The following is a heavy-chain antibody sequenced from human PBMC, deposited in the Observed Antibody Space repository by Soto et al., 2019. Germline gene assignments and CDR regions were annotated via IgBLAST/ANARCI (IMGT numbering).Heavy chain of an antibody. CDR2: INHSGST. J-gene: IGHJ4*01. CDR3: ARGVKDFWSGYYFDY. V-gene: IGHV4-34*01. D-gene: IGHD3-3*01. Sequence: SETLSLTCAVYGGSFSGYYCSWIRQPPGKGLEWIGEINHSGSTNYNPSLKSRVNISVDTSKNQFSLKLSSVTAADTAVYYCARGVKDFWSGYYFDYWGHGTLVTVSS. CDR1: GGSFSGYY.